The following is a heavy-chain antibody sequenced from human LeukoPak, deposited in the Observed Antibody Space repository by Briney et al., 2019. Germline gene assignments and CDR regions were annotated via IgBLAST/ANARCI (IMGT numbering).Heavy chain of an antibody. D-gene: IGHD4-17*01. Sequence: SETLSLTCSVSGDSISSFYWNWIRQSPGKGLEWIGYIYYSGSTNYNPSLKSRVTISVDTSKNQFSLKLSSVTAADTAVYYCARVAYGDYAPLKFDYWGQGTLVTVSS. J-gene: IGHJ4*02. CDR3: ARVAYGDYAPLKFDY. CDR2: IYYSGST. V-gene: IGHV4-59*01. CDR1: GDSISSFY.